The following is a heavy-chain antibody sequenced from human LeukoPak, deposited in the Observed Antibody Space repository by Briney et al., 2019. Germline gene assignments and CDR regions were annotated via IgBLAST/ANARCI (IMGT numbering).Heavy chain of an antibody. Sequence: SVKVSCKASGGTFISYAISWVRQAPGQGIEWMGGIIPIFGTANYAQKFQGRVTIPADESTSTAYMELSSLRSEDTAVYYCARVAQMPRLFDYWGQGTLVTVSS. V-gene: IGHV1-69*13. CDR2: IIPIFGTA. J-gene: IGHJ4*02. CDR3: ARVAQMPRLFDY. CDR1: GGTFISYA. D-gene: IGHD2-2*01.